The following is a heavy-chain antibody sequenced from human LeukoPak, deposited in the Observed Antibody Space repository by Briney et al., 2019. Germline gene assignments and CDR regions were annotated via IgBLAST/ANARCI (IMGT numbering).Heavy chain of an antibody. CDR1: GFTFDDYG. V-gene: IGHV3-20*04. J-gene: IGHJ6*03. CDR2: INWNGGST. CDR3: ARDRFEEPAAIGRDYYYMDV. D-gene: IGHD2-2*01. Sequence: GGSLRLSCAASGFTFDDYGMSWVRQAPGKGLEWVSGINWNGGSTGYADSVKGRFTISRDNAKNSLYLQMSSLRAEDTALYYCARDRFEEPAAIGRDYYYMDVWGKGTTVTVSS.